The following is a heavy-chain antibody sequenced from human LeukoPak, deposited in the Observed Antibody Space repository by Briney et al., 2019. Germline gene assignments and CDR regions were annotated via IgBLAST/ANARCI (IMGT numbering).Heavy chain of an antibody. CDR3: ARERRAAAGTSEFDY. J-gene: IGHJ4*02. D-gene: IGHD6-13*01. CDR2: IYYSGST. CDR1: GGSISSSSYY. V-gene: IGHV4-39*07. Sequence: SETLSLTCTVSGGSISSSSYYWGWIRQPPGKGLEWIGSIYYSGSTYYNPSLKSRVTISVDTSKNQFSLKLSSVTAADTAVYYCARERRAAAGTSEFDYWGQGTLVTVSS.